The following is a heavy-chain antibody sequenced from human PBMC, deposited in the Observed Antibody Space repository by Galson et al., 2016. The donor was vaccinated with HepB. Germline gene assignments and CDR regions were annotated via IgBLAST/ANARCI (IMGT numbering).Heavy chain of an antibody. D-gene: IGHD6-13*01. CDR1: GFTSSSYS. Sequence: SLRLSCAASGFTSSSYSMHWVRQAPGKGLEWVAIISFDGSNKYYADSVKGRSTVSRDNSKNTLYLQMNSLRAEDTAVYYCASDGKLYSSSWNQFDYWGQGTLVTVSS. V-gene: IGHV3-30-3*01. CDR2: ISFDGSNK. CDR3: ASDGKLYSSSWNQFDY. J-gene: IGHJ4*02.